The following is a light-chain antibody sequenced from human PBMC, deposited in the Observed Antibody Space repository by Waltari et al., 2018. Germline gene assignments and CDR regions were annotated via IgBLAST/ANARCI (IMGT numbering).Light chain of an antibody. CDR3: QQSYNDPFT. CDR2: AAS. V-gene: IGKV1-39*01. Sequence: DIQMTQSPSFLSASVGDRVTITCRASQRISNYVSWYQQKPGKAPKYLIYAASTLQSGVPSRFSGSGSGTDFTLTISSLQPEDYVTYYCQQSYNDPFTFGQGTKIDIK. J-gene: IGKJ2*01. CDR1: QRISNY.